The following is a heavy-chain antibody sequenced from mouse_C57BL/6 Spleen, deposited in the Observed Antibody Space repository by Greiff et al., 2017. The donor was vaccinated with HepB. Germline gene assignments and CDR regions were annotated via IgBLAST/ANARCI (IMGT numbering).Heavy chain of an antibody. Sequence: EVQLQQSGPVLVKPGASVKMSCKASGYTFTDYYMNWVKQSHGKSLEWIGVINPYNGGTSYNQKFKGKATLTVDKSSSTAYMELNSLTSEDSAVYYCARRLPNYYAMDYWGQGTSVTVSS. CDR3: ARRLPNYYAMDY. D-gene: IGHD2-2*01. J-gene: IGHJ4*01. CDR2: INPYNGGT. CDR1: GYTFTDYY. V-gene: IGHV1-19*01.